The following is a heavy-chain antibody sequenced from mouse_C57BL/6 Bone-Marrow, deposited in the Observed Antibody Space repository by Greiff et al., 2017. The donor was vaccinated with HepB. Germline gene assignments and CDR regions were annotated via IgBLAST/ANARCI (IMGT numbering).Heavy chain of an antibody. Sequence: VQLQQSGAELVKPGASVKISCKASGYAFSSYWMNWVKQRPGKGLEWIGQIYPGDGDTNYNGKFKGKATLTADKSSSTAYMQLSSLTSEDSAVYFCARPLYYGSSYGYFDYWGQGTTLTVSS. CDR1: GYAFSSYW. V-gene: IGHV1-80*01. D-gene: IGHD1-1*01. J-gene: IGHJ2*01. CDR2: IYPGDGDT. CDR3: ARPLYYGSSYGYFDY.